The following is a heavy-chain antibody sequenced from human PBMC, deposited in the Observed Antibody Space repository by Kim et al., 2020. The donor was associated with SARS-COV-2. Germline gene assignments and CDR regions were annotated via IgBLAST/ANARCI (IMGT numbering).Heavy chain of an antibody. J-gene: IGHJ6*02. CDR1: GFTFSSYW. D-gene: IGHD6-13*01. CDR3: ARDRMPSSSWYIYYYYGMDV. Sequence: GGSLRLSCAASGFTFSSYWMSWVRQAPGKGLEWVANIKQDGSEKYYVDSVKGRFTISRDNAKNSLYLQMNSLRAEDTAVYYCARDRMPSSSWYIYYYYGMDVWGQGTTVTVSS. CDR2: IKQDGSEK. V-gene: IGHV3-7*03.